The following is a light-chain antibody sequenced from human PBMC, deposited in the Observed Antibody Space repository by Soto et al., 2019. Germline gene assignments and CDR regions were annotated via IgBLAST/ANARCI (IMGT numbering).Light chain of an antibody. CDR3: QQRNTWPPIT. CDR2: DAS. CDR1: QSVRTY. Sequence: ELVLTQSPVTLSLSPGERATLSCRASQSVRTYLAWYQVKPGQAPRLLIYDASRRAPGVPARFSGSGSGTDFTLTISSLEPEDFALYYCQQRNTWPPITFGQGTRLEIK. J-gene: IGKJ5*01. V-gene: IGKV3-11*01.